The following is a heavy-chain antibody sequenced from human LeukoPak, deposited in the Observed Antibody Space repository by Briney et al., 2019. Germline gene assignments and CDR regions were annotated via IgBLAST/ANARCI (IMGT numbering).Heavy chain of an antibody. D-gene: IGHD3-22*01. CDR3: ARPYYYDSRIDP. V-gene: IGHV4-34*09. CDR2: INHSGST. Sequence: IGEINHSGSTNYNPSLKSRVTMSADTSKNQLSLKLSSVTAADTAVYYCARPYYYDSRIDPWGQGILVTVSS. J-gene: IGHJ5*02.